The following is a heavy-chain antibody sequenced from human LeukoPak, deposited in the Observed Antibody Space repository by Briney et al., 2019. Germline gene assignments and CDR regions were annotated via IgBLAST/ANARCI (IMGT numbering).Heavy chain of an antibody. D-gene: IGHD5-18*01. V-gene: IGHV4-38-2*02. CDR1: GYSISSGYY. Sequence: SETLSLTCTVSGYSISSGYYWGWIRQPPGKGLEWIGSIYHSGSTYYNPSLKSRVTISVDTSKNQFSLKLSSVTAADTAVYYCARDPGYSYGYDWFDPWGQGTLVTVSS. CDR3: ARDPGYSYGYDWFDP. J-gene: IGHJ5*02. CDR2: IYHSGST.